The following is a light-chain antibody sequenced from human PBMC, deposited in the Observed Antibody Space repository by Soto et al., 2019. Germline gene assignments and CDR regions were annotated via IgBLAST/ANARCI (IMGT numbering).Light chain of an antibody. CDR3: QQYNNWPLT. V-gene: IGKV3-15*01. Sequence: EIVMTQSPATLSVSPGERATLSCRASHRVSSYLAWYQQKPGQAPRLLIFATSTRATGIPARFSGSGSGTEFTLTISSLQSEEFAVYYCQQYNNWPLTFGGGTKVEIK. J-gene: IGKJ4*01. CDR2: ATS. CDR1: HRVSSY.